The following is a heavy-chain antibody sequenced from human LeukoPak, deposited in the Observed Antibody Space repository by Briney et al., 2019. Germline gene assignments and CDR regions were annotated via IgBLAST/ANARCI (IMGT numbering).Heavy chain of an antibody. CDR3: TRGRARVCGSNRYSSNFEI. CDR1: GGSFSGYY. Sequence: PSETLSLTCAVYGGSFSGYYWSWIRQPPGKGLEWIGEINHSGSTDYNPSFKSRVTISVDTSKNQSSLNLSSVPTTHPPAYYCTRGRARVCGSNRYSSNFEIWGQGTLVTVSS. V-gene: IGHV4-34*01. J-gene: IGHJ4*02. D-gene: IGHD4-23*01. CDR2: INHSGST.